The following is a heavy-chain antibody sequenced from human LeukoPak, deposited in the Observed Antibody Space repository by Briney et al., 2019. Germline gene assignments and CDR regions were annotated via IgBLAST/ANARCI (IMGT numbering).Heavy chain of an antibody. D-gene: IGHD2/OR15-2a*01. CDR1: RDTFSSYT. Sequence: SVKVSCKASRDTFSSYTFNWVRQAPGQGLEWMGRISPFLGSAFYAQNFQGRVTITADRSTYTVYMELSRLRFEDTAVYYCARSGSTRRDPAWFDPRGQGTLATVSS. CDR2: ISPFLGSA. V-gene: IGHV1-69*08. J-gene: IGHJ5*02. CDR3: ARSGSTRRDPAWFDP.